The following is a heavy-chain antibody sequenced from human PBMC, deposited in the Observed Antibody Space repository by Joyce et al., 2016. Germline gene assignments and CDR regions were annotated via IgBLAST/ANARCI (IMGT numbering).Heavy chain of an antibody. CDR1: GFSLSTGGVG. D-gene: IGHD1-7*01. CDR3: ARRRFNSNYDL. J-gene: IGHJ5*02. CDR2: IYWDDDK. Sequence: QITLKESGPTLIKPTETLTLTCTFSGFSLSTGGVGVGWIRQPAGRALEWLALIYWDDDKRYSPSLKSRLSVAKDTSKNQVVLTMTNMDPVDTATYFCARRRFNSNYDLWGQGTLVTVSS. V-gene: IGHV2-5*02.